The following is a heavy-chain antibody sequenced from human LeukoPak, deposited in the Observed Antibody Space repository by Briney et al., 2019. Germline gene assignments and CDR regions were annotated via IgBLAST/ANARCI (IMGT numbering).Heavy chain of an antibody. Sequence: PSETLSLTCAVYGGSFSGYYWSWIRQPPGKGLEWIGEINHSGSTNYNPSLKSRVTISVDTSKNQFSLKLSSVTAADTAVYYCARWHGSGWFGLDWGQGTLATVSS. V-gene: IGHV4-34*01. CDR3: ARWHGSGWFGLD. CDR1: GGSFSGYY. J-gene: IGHJ4*02. CDR2: INHSGST. D-gene: IGHD6-19*01.